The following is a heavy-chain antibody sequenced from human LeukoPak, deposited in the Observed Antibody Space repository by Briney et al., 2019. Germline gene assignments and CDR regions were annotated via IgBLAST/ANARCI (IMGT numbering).Heavy chain of an antibody. CDR1: GISLSNYG. CDR3: AKRGVVIRVILVGFHKEAYYFDS. J-gene: IGHJ4*02. Sequence: GGSLRLSCAVSGISLSNYGMSWVRQAPGKGLEWVAGISGSGGSTNYADSVKGRFTISRDNRKNTLYLQMNSLRAEDTAVYFCAKRGVVIRVILVGFHKEAYYFDSWGQGALVTVSS. D-gene: IGHD3-22*01. V-gene: IGHV3-23*01. CDR2: ISGSGGST.